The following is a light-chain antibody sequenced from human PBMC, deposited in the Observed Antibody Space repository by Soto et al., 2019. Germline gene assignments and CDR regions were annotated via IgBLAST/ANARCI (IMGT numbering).Light chain of an antibody. CDR2: DAS. J-gene: IGKJ1*01. CDR3: QQRSNWPWT. Sequence: EIVLTQSPATVPLSPGERATLSCRASQSVSSYLAWYQQKPGQAPRLLIYDASNRVTGIPARFSGSGSGTDFNLTISSLEPEDFAVYYCQQRSNWPWTFGQGTKVEIK. CDR1: QSVSSY. V-gene: IGKV3-11*01.